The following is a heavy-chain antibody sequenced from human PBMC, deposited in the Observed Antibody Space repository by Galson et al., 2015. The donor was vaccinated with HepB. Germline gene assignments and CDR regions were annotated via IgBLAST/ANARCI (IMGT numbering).Heavy chain of an antibody. CDR3: ARDHDSSGYYYRQYYYYGMDV. CDR2: ISSSGSTI. Sequence: SLRLSCAASGFTFSDYYMSWIRQAPGKGLEWVSYISSSGSTIYYADSVKGRFTISRDNAKNSLYLQMNSLRAEDTAVYYCARDHDSSGYYYRQYYYYGMDVWGQGTTVTVSS. D-gene: IGHD3-22*01. V-gene: IGHV3-11*01. CDR1: GFTFSDYY. J-gene: IGHJ6*02.